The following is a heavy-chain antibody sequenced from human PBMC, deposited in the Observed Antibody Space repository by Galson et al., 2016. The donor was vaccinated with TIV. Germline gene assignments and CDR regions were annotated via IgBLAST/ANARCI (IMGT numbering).Heavy chain of an antibody. V-gene: IGHV1-46*01. CDR3: ARDGYRFGNYFDF. CDR1: GYTFTSYY. J-gene: IGHJ4*02. Sequence: SVKVSCKASGYTFTSYYMHWVRQAPGQGLEWMGIINPSGGSTTYAQKFQGGVTMTRDMSTTTVHMELSSLRSEDTAVYYCARDGYRFGNYFDFWGQGTLVTVSS. D-gene: IGHD5-12*01. CDR2: INPSGGST.